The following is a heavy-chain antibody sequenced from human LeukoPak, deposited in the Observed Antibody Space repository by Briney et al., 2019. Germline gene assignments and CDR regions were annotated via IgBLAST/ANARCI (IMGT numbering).Heavy chain of an antibody. J-gene: IGHJ6*02. V-gene: IGHV4-30-2*01. CDR1: GGSISSGGYY. CDR3: ARDSKVRGGTLLYGIDV. Sequence: PSQTLSLTCTVSGGSISSGGYYWSWIRQPPGKGLEWIGYIYHSGSTYYNPSLKSRVTISVDTSKNQFSLKLSSVTAADTAVYYCARDSKVRGGTLLYGIDVWGQGTTVTVSS. CDR2: IYHSGST. D-gene: IGHD3-10*01.